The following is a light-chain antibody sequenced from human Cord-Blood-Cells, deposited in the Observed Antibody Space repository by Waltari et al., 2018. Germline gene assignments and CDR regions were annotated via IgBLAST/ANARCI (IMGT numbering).Light chain of an antibody. V-gene: IGLV2-23*02. CDR1: SSDVGSYNL. CDR2: EVS. CDR3: CSYAGSSTYV. J-gene: IGLJ1*01. Sequence: QSALTQPDSVSGSPGQSITISCTGTSSDVGSYNLVSWYQQHPGKAPKLMIYEVSTRPSGVANRFSGSKSGNTASLTISGLQAEDEADYYCCSYAGSSTYVFGTGTKVTVL.